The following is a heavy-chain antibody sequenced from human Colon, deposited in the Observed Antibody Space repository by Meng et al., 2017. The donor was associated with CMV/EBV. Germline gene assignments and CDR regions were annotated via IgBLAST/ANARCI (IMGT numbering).Heavy chain of an antibody. Sequence: GESLKISCSASGFTFNHFDRTWVRQAPGKGLEWVSSISSSGGTTYYSDAVKGRFTISRDNSRNTLYLQINSQRADDTAVYYCAKGADFHDFWSGFDYWGQGAVVTVSS. CDR3: AKGADFHDFWSGFDY. V-gene: IGHV3-23*01. CDR2: ISSSGGTT. D-gene: IGHD3-3*01. J-gene: IGHJ4*02. CDR1: GFTFNHFD.